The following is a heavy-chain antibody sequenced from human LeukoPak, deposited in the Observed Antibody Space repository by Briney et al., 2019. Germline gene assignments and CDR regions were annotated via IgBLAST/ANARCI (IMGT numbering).Heavy chain of an antibody. CDR2: IYYSGST. Sequence: PSETLSLTCTVSGGSISSHYWSWIRQPPGKGPEWIGYIYYSGSTNYNPSLKSRVTISVDTSKNQFSLKLSSVTAADTAVYYCARGRDGYNFVPSFFDYWGQGTLVTVSS. CDR3: ARGRDGYNFVPSFFDY. D-gene: IGHD5-24*01. V-gene: IGHV4-59*11. J-gene: IGHJ4*02. CDR1: GGSISSHY.